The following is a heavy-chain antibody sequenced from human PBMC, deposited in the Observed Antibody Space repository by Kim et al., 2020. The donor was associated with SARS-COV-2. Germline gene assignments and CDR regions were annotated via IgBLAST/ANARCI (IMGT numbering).Heavy chain of an antibody. V-gene: IGHV3-23*01. D-gene: IGHD2-2*01. CDR1: GFTFSSYA. Sequence: GGSLRLSCAASGFTFSSYAMSWVRQAPGKGLEWVSHISGSGGSTYYTDSVQGRFTISRDNSKNTLYLQMNSLRAEDTAVYYCAKDDRPGCSSTSCYAFDIWGQGTLVTVSS. CDR2: ISGSGGST. CDR3: AKDDRPGCSSTSCYAFDI. J-gene: IGHJ3*02.